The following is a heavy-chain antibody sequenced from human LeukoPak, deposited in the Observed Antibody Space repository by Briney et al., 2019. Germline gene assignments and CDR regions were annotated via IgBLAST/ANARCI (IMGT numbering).Heavy chain of an antibody. D-gene: IGHD1-1*01. V-gene: IGHV3-23*01. Sequence: GGSLRLSCAASGFTFSSYAMSWLRQAPGQGLAWVSAISGSGGSTYYADSVKGRLPISRDNSKNTLYLQMNSLRPEYTAVYYCAKLRYLEYFDYWGQGTLVTVSS. CDR1: GFTFSSYA. J-gene: IGHJ4*02. CDR2: ISGSGGST. CDR3: AKLRYLEYFDY.